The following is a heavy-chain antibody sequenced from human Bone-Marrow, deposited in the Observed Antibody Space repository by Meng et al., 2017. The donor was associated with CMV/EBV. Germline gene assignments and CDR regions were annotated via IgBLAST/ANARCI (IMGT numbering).Heavy chain of an antibody. CDR3: ARDHREGGSITIFGVVIISYYGMDV. Sequence: GGSLRLSCAASGFTFSSYAMHWVRQAPGKGLEWVAVISYDGSNKYYADSVKGRFTISRDNSKNTLYLQMNSLRAEDTAVYYCARDHREGGSITIFGVVIISYYGMDVWGQGTTVTVSS. D-gene: IGHD3-3*01. V-gene: IGHV3-30-3*01. J-gene: IGHJ6*02. CDR1: GFTFSSYA. CDR2: ISYDGSNK.